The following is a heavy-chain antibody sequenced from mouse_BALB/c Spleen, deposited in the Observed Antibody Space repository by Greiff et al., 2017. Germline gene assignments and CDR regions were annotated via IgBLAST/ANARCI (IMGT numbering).Heavy chain of an antibody. V-gene: IGHV1-5*01. CDR1: GYSFTSYW. Sequence: EVQLQQSGTVLARPGASVKMSCKASGYSFTSYWMHWVKQRPGQGLEWIGAIYPGNSDTSYNQKFKGKAKLTAVTSASTAYMELSSLTNEDSAVYYCTRSGNYDRYDEGYAMDYWGQGTSVTVSS. CDR3: TRSGNYDRYDEGYAMDY. CDR2: IYPGNSDT. J-gene: IGHJ4*01. D-gene: IGHD2-14*01.